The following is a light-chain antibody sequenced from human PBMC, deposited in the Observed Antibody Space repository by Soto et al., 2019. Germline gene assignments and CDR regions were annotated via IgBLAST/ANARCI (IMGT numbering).Light chain of an antibody. CDR1: QSITIY. CDR3: KQSYSTLWT. V-gene: IGKV1-39*01. CDR2: GAY. J-gene: IGKJ1*01. Sequence: DIQMTQSPSSLSASVGDRVTITCRASQSITIYLNWYQQRPGEVPKLLIFGAYTLQSGVQSRFSGSGSGTEFTLTISSLQPEDFATYYCKQSYSTLWTFGQGTKVDIK.